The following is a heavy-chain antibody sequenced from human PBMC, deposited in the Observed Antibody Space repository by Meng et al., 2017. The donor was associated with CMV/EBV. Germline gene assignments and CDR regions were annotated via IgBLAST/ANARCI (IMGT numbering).Heavy chain of an antibody. CDR2: ITTGSSHM. CDR3: ARDQWREIDY. D-gene: IGHD6-19*01. J-gene: IGHJ4*02. V-gene: IGHV3-21*01. CDR1: GFTFSSYS. Sequence: GGSLRLSCAASGFTFSSYSMNRVRQAPGKGLEWVSSITTGSSHMYYADSVKGRFTISRDNAKKSLYLQMNSLRAEDTAVYYCARDQWREIDYWGQGTLVTVSS.